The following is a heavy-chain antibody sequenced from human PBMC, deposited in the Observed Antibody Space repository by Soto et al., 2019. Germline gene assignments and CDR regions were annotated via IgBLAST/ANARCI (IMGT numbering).Heavy chain of an antibody. D-gene: IGHD6-19*01. Sequence: VGSLRLSCAASGFLFNTYAVHWVRQAPGKGLEWVAVISNDETKKYFADSVKGRVSISRDSSKNTVYLQMDSLRAEDTAVYYCARSIAVAGLDYWGPGTLVTVSS. CDR3: ARSIAVAGLDY. V-gene: IGHV3-30-3*01. J-gene: IGHJ4*02. CDR2: ISNDETKK. CDR1: GFLFNTYA.